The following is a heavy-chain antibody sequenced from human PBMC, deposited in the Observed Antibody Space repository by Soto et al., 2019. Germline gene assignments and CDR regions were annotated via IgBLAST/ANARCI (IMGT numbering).Heavy chain of an antibody. CDR3: ARGWQWLVRPEYNWFAP. D-gene: IGHD6-19*01. Sequence: QVQLVESGGGVVQPGRSLRLSCAASGFTFSSYGMHWVRQAPGKGLEWVAVIWYDGSNKYYADSVKGRFTISRDNSKNTLYLQMNSLRAEDTAVYYCARGWQWLVRPEYNWFAPWGQGTLVTVSS. CDR1: GFTFSSYG. J-gene: IGHJ5*02. CDR2: IWYDGSNK. V-gene: IGHV3-33*01.